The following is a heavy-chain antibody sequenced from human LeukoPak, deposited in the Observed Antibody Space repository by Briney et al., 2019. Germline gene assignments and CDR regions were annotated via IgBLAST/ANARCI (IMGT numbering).Heavy chain of an antibody. CDR1: GFTFSSYG. J-gene: IGHJ5*02. D-gene: IGHD6-19*01. CDR3: ARDKAVAGRFDP. CDR2: IKQDGSEK. V-gene: IGHV3-7*01. Sequence: GGSLRLSCAASGFTFSSYGMHWVRQAPGKGLEWVANIKQDGSEKYYVDSVKGRFTISRDNAKTSLYLQMNSLRAEDTAVYYCARDKAVAGRFDPWGQGTLVTVSS.